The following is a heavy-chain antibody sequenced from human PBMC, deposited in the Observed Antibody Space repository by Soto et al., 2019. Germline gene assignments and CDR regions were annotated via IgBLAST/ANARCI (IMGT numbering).Heavy chain of an antibody. Sequence: SVKVSCKASGGTFSSYAISWVRQAPGQGLEWMGGIIPIFGTANYAQKFQGRVTITADESTSTAYMELSSLRSEDTAVYYCAREGGCSSTSCYPWFDPWGQGTLVTVS. D-gene: IGHD2-2*01. CDR3: AREGGCSSTSCYPWFDP. CDR1: GGTFSSYA. CDR2: IIPIFGTA. V-gene: IGHV1-69*13. J-gene: IGHJ5*02.